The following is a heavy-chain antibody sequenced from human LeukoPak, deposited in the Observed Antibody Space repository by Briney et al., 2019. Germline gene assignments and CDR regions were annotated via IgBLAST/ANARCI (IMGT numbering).Heavy chain of an antibody. CDR3: ARGSRLRAFDY. CDR2: ICYSGST. CDR1: GGSISSSSYY. Sequence: SETLSLTCTVSGGSISSSSYYWGWIRQPPGKGLEWIGSICYSGSTYYNPSLKSRVTISVDTSKNQFSLKLSSVTAADTAVYYCARGSRLRAFDYWGQGTLVTVSS. J-gene: IGHJ4*02. V-gene: IGHV4-39*07. D-gene: IGHD3-10*01.